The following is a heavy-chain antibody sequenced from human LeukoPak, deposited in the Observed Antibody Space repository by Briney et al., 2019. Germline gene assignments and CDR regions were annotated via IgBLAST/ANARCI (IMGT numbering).Heavy chain of an antibody. D-gene: IGHD1-1*01. CDR3: VTETWND. CDR1: GFSITKY. CDR2: FFRDGVT. V-gene: IGHV3-53*01. J-gene: IGHJ4*02. Sequence: GGSLRLSCAASGFSITKYMTWVRQAPGKGLEWVSAFFRDGVTSYAESVKGRFTISRDISKNTVYFQMNSLRPDDTAMYYCVTETWNDWGQGTLVTVS.